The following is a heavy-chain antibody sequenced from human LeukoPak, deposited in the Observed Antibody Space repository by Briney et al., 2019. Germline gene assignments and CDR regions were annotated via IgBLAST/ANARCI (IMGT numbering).Heavy chain of an antibody. CDR1: GGSISSYY. J-gene: IGHJ4*02. CDR2: IYYSGST. D-gene: IGHD1-26*01. V-gene: IGHV4-59*08. CDR3: ASLYSGSYSFGY. Sequence: AETLSLTCTVSGGSISSYYWSWIRQPPGKGLEWIGYIYYSGSTNYTPSLKSRVTISVDTSKNQFSLKLSSVTAADTAVYYCASLYSGSYSFGYWGQGTLVTVSS.